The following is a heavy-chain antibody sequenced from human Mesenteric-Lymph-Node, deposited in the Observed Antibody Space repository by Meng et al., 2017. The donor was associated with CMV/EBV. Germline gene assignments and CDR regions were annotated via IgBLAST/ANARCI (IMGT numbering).Heavy chain of an antibody. CDR2: INSDGSST. Sequence: GESLKISCAASGFTFSYYWMHWVRQAPGKGPVWVSQINSDGSSTNYADSVKGRFTISRDNSKNTLYLQMNSLRAEDTAVYYCARALSGYLSYYYYGMDVWGQGTTVTVSS. J-gene: IGHJ6*02. CDR3: ARALSGYLSYYYYGMDV. D-gene: IGHD5-12*01. V-gene: IGHV3-74*01. CDR1: GFTFSYYW.